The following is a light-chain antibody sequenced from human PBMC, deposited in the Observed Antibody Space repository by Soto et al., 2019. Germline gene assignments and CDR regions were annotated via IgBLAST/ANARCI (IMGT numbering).Light chain of an antibody. J-gene: IGLJ1*01. V-gene: IGLV2-11*01. Sequence: ALTQPRSVSGSPGQSVTISCTGTSSDVGGYNYVSWYQQHPGKAPKLMIYDVSKRPSGVPDRFSGSKSGNTASLTISGLQAEDEADYYCCSYAGSYTLYVFGTGTKLTVL. CDR3: CSYAGSYTLYV. CDR2: DVS. CDR1: SSDVGGYNY.